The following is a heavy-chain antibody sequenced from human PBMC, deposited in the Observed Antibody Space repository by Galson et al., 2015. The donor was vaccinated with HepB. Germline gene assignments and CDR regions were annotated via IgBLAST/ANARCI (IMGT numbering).Heavy chain of an antibody. CDR1: GYIFTSKG. V-gene: IGHV1-18*01. CDR2: ISTNSGDT. J-gene: IGHJ4*02. CDR3: ARDVDHRYDH. Sequence: SVKVSCKASGYIFTSKGISWVRQAPGQGLEWMGWISTNSGDTNYAQKFQGRVTVTTDTSTSTAYMELRSLRSDDTAVYYCARDVDHRYDHWGQGTLVTVSS.